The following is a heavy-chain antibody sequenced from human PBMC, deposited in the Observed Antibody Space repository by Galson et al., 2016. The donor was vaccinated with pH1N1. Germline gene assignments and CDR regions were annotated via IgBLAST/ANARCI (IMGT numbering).Heavy chain of an antibody. CDR2: IYHSGST. CDR3: ATSLEYDNNGYVDY. D-gene: IGHD3-22*01. V-gene: IGHV4-4*02. Sequence: SETLSLTCAVSGGSISSSNWRSWVRQPPGKGLEWIGEIYHSGSTNYNPSLKSRVTISVDKSKNQFSLKLSSVTAADTAVYYCATSLEYDNNGYVDYWGQGTLVTVSS. CDR1: GGSISSSNW. J-gene: IGHJ4*02.